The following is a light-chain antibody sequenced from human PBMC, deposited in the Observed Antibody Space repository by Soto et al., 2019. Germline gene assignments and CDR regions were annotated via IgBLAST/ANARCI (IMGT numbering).Light chain of an antibody. CDR3: GTWDSGLSAVV. V-gene: IGLV1-51*01. CDR2: DNT. CDR1: SSNIGNNY. J-gene: IGLJ2*01. Sequence: QSALTQPPSVSAAPGQKVTISCSGSSSNIGNNYVSWYQQLPGTAPKLLIYDNTKRPSGIPDRFSGSKSGTSATLGITGLQTGDEADYYCGTWDSGLSAVVFGGGTKVTVL.